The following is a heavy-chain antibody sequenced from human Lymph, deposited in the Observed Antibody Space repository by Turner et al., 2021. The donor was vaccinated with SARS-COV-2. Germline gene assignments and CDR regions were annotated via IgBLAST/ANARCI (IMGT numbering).Heavy chain of an antibody. Sequence: EVQQVESGGGLVKPGGSLRLSCAASGFTFSTYSMNWDRQAPGKGLEWISSISSSSSYIYYADSVKGRFTISRDDAKNSLYLQMNSLRAEDTAVYFCARDIPTTADYFDYWGQGTLVTVSS. V-gene: IGHV3-21*01. D-gene: IGHD4-17*01. CDR3: ARDIPTTADYFDY. CDR2: ISSSSSYI. J-gene: IGHJ4*02. CDR1: GFTFSTYS.